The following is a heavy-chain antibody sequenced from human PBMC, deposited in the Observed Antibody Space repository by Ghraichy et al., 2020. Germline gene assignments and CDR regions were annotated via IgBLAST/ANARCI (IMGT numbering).Heavy chain of an antibody. V-gene: IGHV3-23*01. Sequence: GGSLRLSCAASGFTFSSYAMSWVRQAPGKGLEWVSGLTGSGGSTYYADSVKGRFTISRDNSKNTLYLQMNSLRAEDTAVYYCAKHYSYSSAWYVDYWGQGTLVTVSS. CDR3: AKHYSYSSAWYVDY. CDR1: GFTFSSYA. J-gene: IGHJ4*02. CDR2: LTGSGGST. D-gene: IGHD6-19*01.